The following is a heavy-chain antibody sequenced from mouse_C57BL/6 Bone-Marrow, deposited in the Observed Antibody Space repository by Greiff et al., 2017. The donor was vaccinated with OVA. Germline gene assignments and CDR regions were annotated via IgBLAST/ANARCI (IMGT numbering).Heavy chain of an antibody. CDR1: GYTFTSYW. Sequence: QVQLQQPGAELVRPGTSVKLSCKASGYTFTSYWMHWVKQRPGQGLEWIGVIDPSDSYTNYNQKFKGKATLTVDTSSSTAYMQLSSLTSEDSAVYYCARSLHYLLRYLYYFDYWGQGTTLTVSS. J-gene: IGHJ2*01. CDR3: ARSLHYLLRYLYYFDY. V-gene: IGHV1-59*01. D-gene: IGHD1-1*01. CDR2: IDPSDSYT.